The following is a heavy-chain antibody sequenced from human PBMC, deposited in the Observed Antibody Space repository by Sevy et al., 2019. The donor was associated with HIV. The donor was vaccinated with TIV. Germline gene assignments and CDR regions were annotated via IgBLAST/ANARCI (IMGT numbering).Heavy chain of an antibody. CDR2: LDPEHGET. CDR1: GYTLTEFS. Sequence: ASVKVSCKVSGYTLTEFSMHWVRQAPGKGLEWMGTLDPEHGETIYAQKFQGRVTMTEDTSTDTASMELSSLRSEDTAVYYCATTKDYYDSSGYPFDYWAQGTLVTVSS. V-gene: IGHV1-24*01. D-gene: IGHD3-22*01. J-gene: IGHJ4*02. CDR3: ATTKDYYDSSGYPFDY.